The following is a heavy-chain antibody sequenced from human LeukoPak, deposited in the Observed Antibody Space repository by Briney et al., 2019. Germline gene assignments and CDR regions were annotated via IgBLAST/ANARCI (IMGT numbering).Heavy chain of an antibody. CDR2: ISGSGGST. J-gene: IGHJ5*02. Sequence: GGSLRLSCAASGFTFSSYAMSWVRQAPGKGLEWVSAISGSGGSTYYADSVKGRFTISRDNSKNTLYLQMNSLRAEDTAVYYCARGTPTLAAAGTRWFDPWGQGTLVTVSS. CDR1: GFTFSSYA. CDR3: ARGTPTLAAAGTRWFDP. V-gene: IGHV3-23*01. D-gene: IGHD6-13*01.